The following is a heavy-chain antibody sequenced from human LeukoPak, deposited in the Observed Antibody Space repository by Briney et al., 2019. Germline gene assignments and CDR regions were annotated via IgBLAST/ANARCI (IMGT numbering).Heavy chain of an antibody. Sequence: GASVKVSCKASGYTFTSYGISWVRQAPGQGLEWMGWISAYNGNTNYAQKLQGRVTMTTDTFTSTAYMELRSLRSDDTAVYYCARGVYYDILTGYYTLFDYWGQGTLVTVSS. CDR1: GYTFTSYG. CDR2: ISAYNGNT. D-gene: IGHD3-9*01. J-gene: IGHJ4*02. V-gene: IGHV1-18*01. CDR3: ARGVYYDILTGYYTLFDY.